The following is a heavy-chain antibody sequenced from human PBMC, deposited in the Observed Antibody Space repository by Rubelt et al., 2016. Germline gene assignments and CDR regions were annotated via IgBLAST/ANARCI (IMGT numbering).Heavy chain of an antibody. J-gene: IGHJ4*02. CDR2: ISGSSGST. CDR3: AGDRAGGTAGFWAADY. D-gene: IGHD3-3*01. CDR1: GFTFTTYA. Sequence: EVQLVESGGGLVQPGGSLRLSCAASGFTFTTYAMSWVRQAPGKGLEWVSAISGSSGSTYYADSVKGRFTISRDNSKNTLKLLMNGLQPEETAVYYCAGDRAGGTAGFWAADYWGQGTLVIVSS. V-gene: IGHV3-23*04.